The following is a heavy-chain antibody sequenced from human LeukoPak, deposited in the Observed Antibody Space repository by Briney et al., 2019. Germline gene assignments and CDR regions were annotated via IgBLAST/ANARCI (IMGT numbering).Heavy chain of an antibody. Sequence: GASVKVSCKASGYTFTIYAIHWVRQAPGQRLEWMGWINAGNGNTKYSQEFQGRITITRDTSTNTAYMELSSLRSEDMAVYYCARDRAPYYYGSGSYHPWGQGTLVTVSS. V-gene: IGHV1-3*03. CDR3: ARDRAPYYYGSGSYHP. CDR1: GYTFTIYA. D-gene: IGHD3-10*01. J-gene: IGHJ5*02. CDR2: INAGNGNT.